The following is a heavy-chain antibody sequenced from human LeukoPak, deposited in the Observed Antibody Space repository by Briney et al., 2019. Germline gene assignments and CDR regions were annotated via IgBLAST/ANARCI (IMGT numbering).Heavy chain of an antibody. V-gene: IGHV3-21*01. CDR2: INSDSNYI. Sequence: GGSLRLSCAASGLTFSSYGMHWVRQAPGKGLEWVSSINSDSNYIYYADSVKGRFTISRDAKNSVYLQMNSLRAEDTAVYYCARNGILGIAAAVDVWGKGTTVTVSS. CDR3: ARNGILGIAAAVDV. D-gene: IGHD6-13*01. CDR1: GLTFSSYG. J-gene: IGHJ6*04.